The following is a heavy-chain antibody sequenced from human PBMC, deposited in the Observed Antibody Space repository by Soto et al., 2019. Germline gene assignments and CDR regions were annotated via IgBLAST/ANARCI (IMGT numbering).Heavy chain of an antibody. CDR3: ARDLVPKNWFDP. D-gene: IGHD3-10*01. CDR1: GGTFSSYT. J-gene: IGHJ5*02. Sequence: QVQLVQSGAEVKKPGSSVKVSCKASGGTFSSYTISWVRQAPGQGLEWMGRIIPILGIANYAQKFQGRVTITAGKSTSTAYMELSSLRSEDTAVYYCARDLVPKNWFDPWGQGTLVTVSS. V-gene: IGHV1-69*08. CDR2: IIPILGIA.